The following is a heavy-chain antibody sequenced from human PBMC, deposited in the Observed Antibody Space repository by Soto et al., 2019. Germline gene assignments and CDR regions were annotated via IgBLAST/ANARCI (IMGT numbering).Heavy chain of an antibody. J-gene: IGHJ4*02. D-gene: IGHD5-12*01. Sequence: QVQLVQSGAEVKKPGSSVKVSCKASGGTFSNDIITWVRQAPGQGLEWMGRIIPLLDITNYAQKFQGRVTITADKSTSTAYMELNSLRSEDTAVYYCVRDSPIGSTYSGYDGIDYRGQGTLVTVSS. CDR1: GGTFSNDI. CDR2: IIPLLDIT. CDR3: VRDSPIGSTYSGYDGIDY. V-gene: IGHV1-69*08.